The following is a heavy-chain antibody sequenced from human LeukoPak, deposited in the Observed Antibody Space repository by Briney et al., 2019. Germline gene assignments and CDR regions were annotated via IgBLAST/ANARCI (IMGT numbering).Heavy chain of an antibody. V-gene: IGHV1-18*01. Sequence: GASVKVSCKASGYTLTSYGISWVRQAPGQGLEWMGWISAYNGNTNYAQKLQGRVTMTTDTSTSTAYMELRSLRSDDTAVYYCARCGLTTVTTGGWEYAFDIWGQGTMVTVSS. CDR2: ISAYNGNT. J-gene: IGHJ3*02. D-gene: IGHD4-17*01. CDR3: ARCGLTTVTTGGWEYAFDI. CDR1: GYTLTSYG.